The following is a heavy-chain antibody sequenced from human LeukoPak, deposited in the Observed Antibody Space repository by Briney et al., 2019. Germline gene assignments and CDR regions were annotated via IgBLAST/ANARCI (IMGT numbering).Heavy chain of an antibody. V-gene: IGHV4-30-4*01. D-gene: IGHD3-3*02. Sequence: SETLSLTCTVSGGPISSGDYYWSWIRQPPGKGLEWIGYIYYSGSTYYNPSLKSRVTISVDTSKNQFSLKLSSVTAADTAVYYCARDLIRSNDAFDIWGQGTMVTVSS. J-gene: IGHJ3*02. CDR1: GGPISSGDYY. CDR3: ARDLIRSNDAFDI. CDR2: IYYSGST.